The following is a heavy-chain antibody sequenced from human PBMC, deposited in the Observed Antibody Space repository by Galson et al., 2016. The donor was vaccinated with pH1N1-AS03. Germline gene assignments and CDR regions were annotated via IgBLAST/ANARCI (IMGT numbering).Heavy chain of an antibody. CDR1: GSSISSAYSISSAYY. CDR3: ARLKINEILSGYLYDS. CDR2: IFHSGSP. J-gene: IGHJ4*02. Sequence: ETLSLTCAVSGSSISSAYSISSAYYWGWIRQTPGKGLEWIGTIFHSGSPFYNPSLKNRATISVDTSQNQFSMKLFSVTAAETAVYYCARLKINEILSGYLYDSWGQGTLVTVSS. D-gene: IGHD3-9*01. V-gene: IGHV4-38-2*01.